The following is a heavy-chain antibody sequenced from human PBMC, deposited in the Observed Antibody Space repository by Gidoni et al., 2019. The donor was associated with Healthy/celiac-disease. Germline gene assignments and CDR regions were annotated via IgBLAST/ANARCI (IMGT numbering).Heavy chain of an antibody. D-gene: IGHD2-2*01. J-gene: IGHJ5*02. V-gene: IGHV3-23*04. Sequence: EVQLVESGGGLVQPGGSLRLSCAASGFTFCSYAMRWVRQAPGKGLEWVSAISGSGGSTYYADSVKGRFTISRDNSKNTLYLQMNSLRAEDTAVYYCAKDLVEYCSSTSCYGIDPWGQGTLVTVSS. CDR3: AKDLVEYCSSTSCYGIDP. CDR2: ISGSGGST. CDR1: GFTFCSYA.